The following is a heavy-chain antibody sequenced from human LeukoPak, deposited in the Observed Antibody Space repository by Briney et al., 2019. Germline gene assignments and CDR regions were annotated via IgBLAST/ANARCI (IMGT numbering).Heavy chain of an antibody. CDR2: IYPGDSAT. Sequence: GSSLKISCKGSGYSFTSYWIGWVRQMPRKGLEWMGIIYPGDSATRYNPSFQGQVTISADKSISTAYLQWSSLKASDTVMYYCARRRMITFGGVIVTWFDPWGQGTLVTVSS. J-gene: IGHJ5*02. D-gene: IGHD3-16*02. CDR3: ARRRMITFGGVIVTWFDP. V-gene: IGHV5-51*01. CDR1: GYSFTSYW.